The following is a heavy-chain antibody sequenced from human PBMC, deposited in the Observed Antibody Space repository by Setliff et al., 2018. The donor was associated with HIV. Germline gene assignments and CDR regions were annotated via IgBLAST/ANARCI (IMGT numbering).Heavy chain of an antibody. J-gene: IGHJ5*02. D-gene: IGHD3-10*01. CDR1: GYSFSIYW. CDR3: ARVMREGDSPGWFDP. V-gene: IGHV5-51*01. Sequence: HGESLKISCKGSGYSFSIYWIGWVRQMPGKGLEWMGIIYPGDSDTRYSPSFQGQVTISADKSISTAYLQMNSLRVDDTAVYYCARVMREGDSPGWFDPWGQGTLVTVSS. CDR2: IYPGDSDT.